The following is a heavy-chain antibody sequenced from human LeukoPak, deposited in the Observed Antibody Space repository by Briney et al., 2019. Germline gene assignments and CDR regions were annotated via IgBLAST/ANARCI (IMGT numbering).Heavy chain of an antibody. D-gene: IGHD1-26*01. V-gene: IGHV6-1*01. J-gene: IGHJ3*02. CDR3: AREGWELRVDAFDI. CDR1: GDSVSSNSAA. CDR2: TYYRSKWYN. Sequence: SQTLSLTCAISGDSVSSNSAAWNWIRQSPSSGLEWLGRTYYRSKWYNDYAVSVKSRITINPDTSKNQFSLQLNSVTPEDTAVYYCAREGWELRVDAFDIWGQGTMVTVSS.